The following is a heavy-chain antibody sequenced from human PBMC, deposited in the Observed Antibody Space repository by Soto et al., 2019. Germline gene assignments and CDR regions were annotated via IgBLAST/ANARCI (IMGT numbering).Heavy chain of an antibody. CDR3: ARDPGSGKFDY. CDR2: IWYDGSNK. Sequence: PGGSLRLSCAASGFTFSSYGMHWVRQAPGKGLEWVAVIWYDGSNKYYADSVKGRFTISRDNSKNTLYLQMNSLRAEDTAVYYCARDPGSGKFDYWGQGTLVTVSS. D-gene: IGHD3-10*01. CDR1: GFTFSSYG. V-gene: IGHV3-33*01. J-gene: IGHJ4*02.